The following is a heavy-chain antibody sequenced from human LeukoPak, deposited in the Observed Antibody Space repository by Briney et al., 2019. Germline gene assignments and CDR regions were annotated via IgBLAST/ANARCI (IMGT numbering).Heavy chain of an antibody. CDR1: GFTFSSYA. V-gene: IGHV3-23*01. D-gene: IGHD6-13*01. CDR2: ISGSGGST. J-gene: IGHJ4*02. CDR3: AKDRAYSSSWYRGEDY. Sequence: GGSLRLSCAASGFTFSSYAMTWVRQAPGKRLEWVSAISGSGGSTYYADSVKGRFTISRDNAKNTLYLQLNSLRAEDTAVYYCAKDRAYSSSWYRGEDYWGQGTLVTVSS.